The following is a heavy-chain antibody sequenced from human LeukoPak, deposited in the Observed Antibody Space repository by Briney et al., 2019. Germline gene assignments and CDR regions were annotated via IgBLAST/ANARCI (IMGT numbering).Heavy chain of an antibody. CDR3: ARDRYDVLTGYNPLGAIDI. V-gene: IGHV3-74*01. J-gene: IGHJ3*02. CDR1: GFTLTNYW. Sequence: GGSLRLSCAASGFTLTNYWMHWVRQAPGKGPVWVSRMNIDGSSTTYADSVKGRFTISRDNAKNTLYLQMNSLRAEDTAVYYCARDRYDVLTGYNPLGAIDIWGQGTLVTVSS. D-gene: IGHD3-9*01. CDR2: MNIDGSST.